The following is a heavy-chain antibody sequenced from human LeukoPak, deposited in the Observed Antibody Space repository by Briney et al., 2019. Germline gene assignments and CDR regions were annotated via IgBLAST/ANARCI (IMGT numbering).Heavy chain of an antibody. CDR3: ATVYDSSGYLTY. J-gene: IGHJ4*02. V-gene: IGHV1-24*01. CDR2: FDPEDGET. Sequence: ASVKVSCKVSGYTLTELSMHWVRQAPGKGREWMGGFDPEDGETIYAQKFQGRVTMTEDTSTDTAYMELSSLRSEDTAVYYCATVYDSSGYLTYWGQGTLVTVSS. D-gene: IGHD3-22*01. CDR1: GYTLTELS.